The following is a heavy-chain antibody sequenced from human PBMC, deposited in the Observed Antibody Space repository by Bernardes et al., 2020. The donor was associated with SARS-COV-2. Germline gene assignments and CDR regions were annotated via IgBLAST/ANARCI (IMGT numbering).Heavy chain of an antibody. CDR2: IGLTADDT. CDR3: TLRKDHHFDF. CDR1: GFIFSNYA. V-gene: IGHV3-23*01. Sequence: SLRLSCVGSGFIFSNYAMDWVRQAPGKGLEWVSTIGLTADDTHYADSVKGRFTISRANSKKTLYLQMESLRVDDTAVYHCTLRKDHHFDFWGQGILVTVSS. J-gene: IGHJ4*02.